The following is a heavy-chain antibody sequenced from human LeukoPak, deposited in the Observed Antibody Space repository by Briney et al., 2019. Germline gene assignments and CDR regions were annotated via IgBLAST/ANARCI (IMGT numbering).Heavy chain of an antibody. Sequence: GGSLRLSCAASGFTFSSYEMNWVRQAPGKGLEWVSYISSSGSSIYYADSVKGRFTISRDNAKNSLYLQMNSLRAEDTAVYYCARDRPPRRRNYYDSSGYHADAFDIWGQGTMVTVSS. V-gene: IGHV3-48*03. J-gene: IGHJ3*02. CDR3: ARDRPPRRRNYYDSSGYHADAFDI. CDR2: ISSSGSSI. CDR1: GFTFSSYE. D-gene: IGHD3-22*01.